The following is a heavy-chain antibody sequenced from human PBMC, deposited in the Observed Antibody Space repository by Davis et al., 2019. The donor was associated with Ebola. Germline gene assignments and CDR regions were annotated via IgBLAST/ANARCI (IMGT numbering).Heavy chain of an antibody. D-gene: IGHD3-3*01. CDR1: GYTFTSYG. Sequence: ASVKVSCKASGYTFTSYGISWVRQAPGQGLEWMGWINPHNGNTNYAQNVQGRVIMTSDTATTTAYMEVGSLRSDDTAVYYCAREPWSGYYNPFDYWGQGTLVTVSS. CDR2: INPHNGNT. V-gene: IGHV1-18*04. CDR3: AREPWSGYYNPFDY. J-gene: IGHJ4*02.